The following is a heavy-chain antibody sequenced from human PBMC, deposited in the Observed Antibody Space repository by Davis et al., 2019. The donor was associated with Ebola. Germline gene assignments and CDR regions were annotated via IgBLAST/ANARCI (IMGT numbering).Heavy chain of an antibody. V-gene: IGHV3-21*01. CDR3: ARVGITMVQGVIVPYYYYGMDV. Sequence: GESLKISCAASGFTFSSYSMNWVRQAPGKGLEWVSSISSSSSYIYYADSVKGRFTISRDNAKNSLYLQMNSLRAEDTAVYYCARVGITMVQGVIVPYYYYGMDVWGQGTTVTVSS. CDR1: GFTFSSYS. D-gene: IGHD3-10*01. CDR2: ISSSSSYI. J-gene: IGHJ6*02.